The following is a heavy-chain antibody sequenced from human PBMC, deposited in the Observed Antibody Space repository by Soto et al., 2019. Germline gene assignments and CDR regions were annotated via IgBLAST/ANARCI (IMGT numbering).Heavy chain of an antibody. CDR3: ARGGYYYDSSGYYGY. V-gene: IGHV4-30-2*01. Sequence: SETLSLTCAVSGGSISSGGYSWSWIRQPPGKGLEWIGYFYHSGSTYYNPSLKSRVTISVDRSKNQFSLKLSSVTAADTAVYYCARGGYYYDSSGYYGYWGQGTLVTVSS. CDR1: GGSISSGGYS. J-gene: IGHJ4*02. D-gene: IGHD3-22*01. CDR2: FYHSGST.